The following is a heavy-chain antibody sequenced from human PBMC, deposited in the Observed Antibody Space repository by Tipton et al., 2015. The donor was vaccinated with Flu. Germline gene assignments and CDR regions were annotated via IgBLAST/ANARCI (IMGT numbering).Heavy chain of an antibody. Sequence: GLVKPSQTLSLTCAISGDSVSSNSAAWNWIRQSPSRGLEWLGRTYYRSKWYNDYAVSVKSRITINPDTSKNQFSLQLNSVTPEDTAVYYCAGDLAYYDILTGYQGYYYYGMDVWGQGTTVTVSS. CDR1: GDSVSSNSAA. J-gene: IGHJ6*02. CDR3: AGDLAYYDILTGYQGYYYYGMDV. CDR2: TYYRSKWYN. V-gene: IGHV6-1*01. D-gene: IGHD3-9*01.